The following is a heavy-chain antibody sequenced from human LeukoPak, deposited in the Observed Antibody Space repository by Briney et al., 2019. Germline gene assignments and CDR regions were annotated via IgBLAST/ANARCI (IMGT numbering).Heavy chain of an antibody. CDR1: GFTFSSYW. D-gene: IGHD3-16*02. CDR2: IKQDGSEK. Sequence: GGSLRLPCAASGFTFSSYWMSWVRQAPGKGLEWVANIKQDGSEKYYVDSVRGRFTISRDNAKNSLYLQMNSLRAEDTAVYYCASSTKILRLGELSLYESAFDIWGQGTMVTVSS. J-gene: IGHJ3*02. CDR3: ASSTKILRLGELSLYESAFDI. V-gene: IGHV3-7*01.